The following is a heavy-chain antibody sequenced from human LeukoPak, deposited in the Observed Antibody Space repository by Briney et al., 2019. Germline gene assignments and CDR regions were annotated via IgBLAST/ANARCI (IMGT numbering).Heavy chain of an antibody. D-gene: IGHD3-10*01. V-gene: IGHV5-51*01. CDR3: ARATWELVHPYYFDY. Sequence: GESLKISCKGSGYRITTYWIGWVRQLPGKGLEWMGIIYPGDSDTRYSPSFQGQVTISADTSISTAYLQWSSLKASDTAMYYCARATWELVHPYYFDYWGQGTLLTVSS. CDR2: IYPGDSDT. J-gene: IGHJ4*02. CDR1: GYRITTYW.